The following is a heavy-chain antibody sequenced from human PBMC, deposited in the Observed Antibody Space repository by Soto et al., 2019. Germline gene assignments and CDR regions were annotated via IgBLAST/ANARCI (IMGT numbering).Heavy chain of an antibody. CDR2: INPHGGST. CDR3: ARSSGGNFGIIIEGSNWFDP. V-gene: IGHV1-46*01. J-gene: IGHJ5*02. Sequence: SVKVSCKAPGDAFTSYYLNWVRQAPGQGLEWMGVINPHGGSTKYAQKFQGRITMTRDTSRSTVYMEMSSLRSDDTAIYYCARSSGGNFGIIIEGSNWFDPWGQGNLVTVSS. CDR1: GDAFTSYY. D-gene: IGHD3-3*01.